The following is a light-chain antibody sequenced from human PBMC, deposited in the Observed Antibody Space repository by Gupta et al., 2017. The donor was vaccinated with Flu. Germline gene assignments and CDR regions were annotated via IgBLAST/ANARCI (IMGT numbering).Light chain of an antibody. V-gene: IGLV2-11*01. CDR3: CSYAPIYTYYV. Sequence: SSDVGDYNYVSWYQQHPGKAPKLIIFDVSERPSGGPDRFSGSKSGNTASLTISGLQAEDEADYYCCSYAPIYTYYVFGSGTKVTVL. J-gene: IGLJ1*01. CDR2: DVS. CDR1: SSDVGDYNY.